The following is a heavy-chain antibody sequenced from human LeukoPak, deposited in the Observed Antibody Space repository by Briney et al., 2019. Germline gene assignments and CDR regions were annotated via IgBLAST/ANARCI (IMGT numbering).Heavy chain of an antibody. V-gene: IGHV7-4-1*02. Sequence: GASVKVSCKASEDNFTSYNMNWVRQAPGQGLEWMGRINTDTGTPTYAQGFTGRFVFSFDSSVSTTYLHISSLKAEDTAVYFCARLIATHYDLLTGYPNGHYFDSWGQGTLVTVSS. D-gene: IGHD3-9*01. CDR2: INTDTGTP. CDR1: EDNFTSYN. J-gene: IGHJ4*02. CDR3: ARLIATHYDLLTGYPNGHYFDS.